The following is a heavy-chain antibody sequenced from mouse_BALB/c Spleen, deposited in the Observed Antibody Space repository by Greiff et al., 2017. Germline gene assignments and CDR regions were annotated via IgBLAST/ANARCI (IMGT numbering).Heavy chain of an antibody. J-gene: IGHJ2*01. CDR2: ISSGGST. V-gene: IGHV5-6-5*01. D-gene: IGHD1-1*01. CDR3: ARGDTTVGY. CDR1: GFTFSSYA. Sequence: EVKLMESGGGLVKPGGSLKLSCAASGFTFSSYAMSWVRQTPEKRLEWVASISSGGSTYYPDSVKGRFTISRDNARNILYLQMSSLRSEDTAMYYCARGDTTVGYWGQGTTLTVSS.